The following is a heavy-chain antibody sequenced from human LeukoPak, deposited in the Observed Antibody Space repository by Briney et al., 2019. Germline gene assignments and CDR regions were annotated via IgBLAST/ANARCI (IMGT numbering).Heavy chain of an antibody. V-gene: IGHV4-59*01. D-gene: IGHD5-24*01. CDR3: ARGGSRDGYNYLN. J-gene: IGHJ4*02. CDR2: IYYSGST. Sequence: SETLSLTCTVSGGSISSYYWSWIRQPPGKGLEWIGYIYYSGSTNYNPSLKSRVTISVDTSKNQFSLKLSSVTAADTAVYYCARGGSRDGYNYLNWGQGTLVTVSS. CDR1: GGSISSYY.